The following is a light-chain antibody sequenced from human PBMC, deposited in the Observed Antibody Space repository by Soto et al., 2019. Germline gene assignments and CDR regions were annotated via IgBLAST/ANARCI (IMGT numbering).Light chain of an antibody. Sequence: QSVLTQPPSVSGAPGQRVXXXXXXXXXXXXAGYDVQWYQQYPGTAPQLIIHTSTNRPSAVPDRFSGSKSGSSASLAITGLQAEDEADYYCQSYDYXLSGSMIFGGGTKVTVL. V-gene: IGLV1-40*01. CDR1: XXXXXAGYD. CDR3: QSYDYXLSGSMI. CDR2: TST. J-gene: IGLJ2*01.